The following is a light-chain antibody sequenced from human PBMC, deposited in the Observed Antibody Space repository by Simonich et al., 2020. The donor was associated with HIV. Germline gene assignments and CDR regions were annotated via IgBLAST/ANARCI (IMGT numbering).Light chain of an antibody. CDR3: QQYYSTPYT. CDR1: QGISKS. CDR2: AAS. J-gene: IGKJ2*01. V-gene: IGKV1-NL1*01. Sequence: DIQMTQSPSSLSASVGDRVTITCRASQGISKSFAWYQPKPGKAPKPLLDAASTLESGVPSRFSGSGSGTECTLVISTLQPEDFATYYCQQYYSTPYTFGQGTKLEIK.